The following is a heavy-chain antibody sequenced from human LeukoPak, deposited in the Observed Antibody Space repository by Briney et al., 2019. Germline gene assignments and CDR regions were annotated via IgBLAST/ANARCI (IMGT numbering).Heavy chain of an antibody. CDR2: IWDDGSNE. CDR1: GFTFSTYG. Sequence: PGGSLRLSCAASGFTFSTYGMHWVRQAPGKGLERVAVIWDDGSNEYYIDSVKGRFTISRDNSKNTLYLQMNSLRAEDTAVYYCARDGGSGWFHYFDYWGQGTLVTVSS. CDR3: ARDGGSGWFHYFDY. J-gene: IGHJ4*02. D-gene: IGHD6-19*01. V-gene: IGHV3-33*01.